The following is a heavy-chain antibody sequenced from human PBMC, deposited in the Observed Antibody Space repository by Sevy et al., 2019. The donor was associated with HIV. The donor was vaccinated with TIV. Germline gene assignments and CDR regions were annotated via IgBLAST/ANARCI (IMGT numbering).Heavy chain of an antibody. CDR2: IYHSGST. Sequence: SETLSLTCAVSGGSVSRSNWWSWVRQPPGKGLEWIGEIYHSGSTNYNPSLKSRVTISVDKSKNQFSLKLSSVTAADTAVYYCARGGEGYYDSSGFDYWGQGTLVTVSS. CDR3: ARGGEGYYDSSGFDY. J-gene: IGHJ4*02. CDR1: GGSVSRSNW. V-gene: IGHV4-4*02. D-gene: IGHD3-22*01.